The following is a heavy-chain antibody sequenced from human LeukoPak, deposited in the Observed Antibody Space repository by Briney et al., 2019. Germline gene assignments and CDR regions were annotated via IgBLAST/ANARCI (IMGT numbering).Heavy chain of an antibody. CDR1: GFTFSSYG. CDR2: IYSGGST. D-gene: IGHD3-22*01. Sequence: GGSLRLSCAASGFTFSSYGMNWVRQAPGKGLEWVAVIYSGGSTFYADSVEGRFTTSRDNSNNTLYLQMNSLRAEDTAMYYCAREYYDNSGGEDAFDIWGPGTMVTVSS. J-gene: IGHJ3*02. V-gene: IGHV3-53*01. CDR3: AREYYDNSGGEDAFDI.